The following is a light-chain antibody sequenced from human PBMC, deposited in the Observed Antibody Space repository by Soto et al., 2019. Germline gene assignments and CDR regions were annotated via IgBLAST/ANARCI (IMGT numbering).Light chain of an antibody. CDR2: DVS. J-gene: IGLJ1*01. Sequence: QSVLTQPASVSGSPGQSITISCTGTSSDVGGYNSVSWYQHHPGTAPKLMIYDVSNRPSGVSNRFSGSKSGNTASLTISGLQPEDEADDYCSSYTSTNTRPIVFGTGTKLTVL. CDR1: SSDVGGYNS. V-gene: IGLV2-14*03. CDR3: SSYTSTNTRPIV.